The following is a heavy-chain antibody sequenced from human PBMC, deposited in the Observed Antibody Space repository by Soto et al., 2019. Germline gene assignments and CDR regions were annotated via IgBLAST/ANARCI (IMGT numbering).Heavy chain of an antibody. CDR3: ARARVYATGPLDF. Sequence: GGSLRLSCAASGFTFTSYTMNWVRQAPGKGLEWVSSISSSSDYIYYADSMKGRVTISRDNAKNSLFLDMNSLTGEDTAVYYCARARVYATGPLDFWGQVTLVTVSS. CDR1: GFTFTSYT. CDR2: ISSSSDYI. V-gene: IGHV3-21*06. D-gene: IGHD6-13*01. J-gene: IGHJ4*02.